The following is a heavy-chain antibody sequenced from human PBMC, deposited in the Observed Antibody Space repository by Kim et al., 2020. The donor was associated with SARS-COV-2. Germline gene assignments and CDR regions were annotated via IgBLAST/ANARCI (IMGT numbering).Heavy chain of an antibody. CDR1: GFTFSSYW. CDR3: ASALQLRYFDWPAGKFDY. CDR2: IKQDGSEK. V-gene: IGHV3-7*01. D-gene: IGHD3-9*01. J-gene: IGHJ4*02. Sequence: GGSLRLSCAASGFTFSSYWMSWVRQAPGKGLEWVANIKQDGSEKYYVDSVKGRFTISRDNAKNSLYLQMNSLRAEDTAVYYCASALQLRYFDWPAGKFDYWGQGTLVTVSS.